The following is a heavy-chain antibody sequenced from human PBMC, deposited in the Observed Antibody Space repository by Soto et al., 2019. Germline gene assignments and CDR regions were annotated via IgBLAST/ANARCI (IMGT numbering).Heavy chain of an antibody. V-gene: IGHV1-18*04. D-gene: IGHD7-27*01. J-gene: IGHJ4*02. Sequence: QIQLVQSGAEVKKPGASVKVSCKASGYTFTTYGISWVRQAPGQGLEWMGWISAYSGNTNYAQKVQGRVTMTTDTAPSTADMELRSMRSDDTAVYYCASDSLGYWGQGTLVTVSS. CDR1: GYTFTTYG. CDR2: ISAYSGNT. CDR3: ASDSLGY.